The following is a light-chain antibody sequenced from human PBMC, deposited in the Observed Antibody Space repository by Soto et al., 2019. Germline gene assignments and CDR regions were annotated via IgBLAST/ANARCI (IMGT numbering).Light chain of an antibody. CDR3: QQRSNWPRT. CDR2: DTL. V-gene: IGKV3-11*01. J-gene: IGKJ1*01. Sequence: IVLTQSPDTLSLSPGERATLSCRASQSVSSYLAWYQQKPGQAPRLLIYDTLNRATGVPARFTGSGSGTDFTLTISSLEPEDFAVYYRQQRSNWPRTFGQGTKVEI. CDR1: QSVSSY.